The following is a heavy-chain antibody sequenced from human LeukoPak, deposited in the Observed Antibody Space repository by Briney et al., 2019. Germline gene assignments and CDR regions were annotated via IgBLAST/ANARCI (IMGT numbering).Heavy chain of an antibody. CDR1: GGSISSSSYY. CDR3: ALLSVSYYYYYMDV. J-gene: IGHJ6*03. D-gene: IGHD3-16*02. V-gene: IGHV4-39*01. CDR2: IYYSGST. Sequence: SETLSLTCTVSGGSISSSSYYWGWIRQPPGKGLEWIGSIYYSGSTYYNPSLKSRVTISVDTSKNQFSLKLSSVTAADTAEYYCALLSVSYYYYYMDVWGKGTTVTVSS.